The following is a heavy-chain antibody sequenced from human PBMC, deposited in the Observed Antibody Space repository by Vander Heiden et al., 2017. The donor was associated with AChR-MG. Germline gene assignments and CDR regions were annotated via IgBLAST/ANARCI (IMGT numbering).Heavy chain of an antibody. Sequence: EVQLLESGGGLVQPGGSLRLSCAASGFTFSSYAMSWVRQAPGKGLEWVSAISGSGGSTDDADSVKGRFTISRDNSKNTLYLKMKSLRAEDTAVYYGAKEFYYGTDYWGQGTLVTVSS. CDR3: AKEFYYGTDY. V-gene: IGHV3-23*01. J-gene: IGHJ4*02. CDR2: ISGSGGST. D-gene: IGHD3-10*01. CDR1: GFTFSSYA.